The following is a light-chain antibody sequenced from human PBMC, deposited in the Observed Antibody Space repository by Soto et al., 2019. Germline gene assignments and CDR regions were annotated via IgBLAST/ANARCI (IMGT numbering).Light chain of an antibody. J-gene: IGLJ1*01. CDR3: SSYAGSNNYV. Sequence: QSALTQPPSASGSPGQSVTISCTGTSSDVGGYNYVSWEQHHPGKAPKLMIYEVSKRPSGVPDRFSGSKSCNTASLAVSGLQAEDESEYYCSSYAGSNNYVFGTGTKLTVL. CDR1: SSDVGGYNY. CDR2: EVS. V-gene: IGLV2-8*01.